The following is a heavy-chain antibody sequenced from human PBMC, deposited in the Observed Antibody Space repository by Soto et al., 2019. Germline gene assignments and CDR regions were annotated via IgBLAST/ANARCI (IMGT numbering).Heavy chain of an antibody. Sequence: ASVKVSCKTSGGTFSSYAISWVRQAPGQGLEWMGGIIPIFGTANYAQKFQGRVTITADESTSTAYMELSSLRSEDTAVYYCARRRLGYCSGGSCYGALDYWGQGTLVTVSS. D-gene: IGHD2-15*01. CDR1: GGTFSSYA. J-gene: IGHJ4*02. CDR3: ARRRLGYCSGGSCYGALDY. V-gene: IGHV1-69*13. CDR2: IIPIFGTA.